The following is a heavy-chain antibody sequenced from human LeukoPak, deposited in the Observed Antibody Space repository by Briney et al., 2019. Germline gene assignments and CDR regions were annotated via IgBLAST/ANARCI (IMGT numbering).Heavy chain of an antibody. CDR1: GYSFSNYW. V-gene: IGHV5-51*01. CDR3: ARTNLWFGELDAFDI. D-gene: IGHD3-10*01. J-gene: IGHJ3*02. CDR2: IYPDDSNT. Sequence: GESLKISCKGSGYSFSNYWTAWVRQMPGKGLEWMGIIYPDDSNTRYSPSFQGQVTISADKSISIASLQWSSLKASDTAMYYCARTNLWFGELDAFDIWGQGTLVTVSS.